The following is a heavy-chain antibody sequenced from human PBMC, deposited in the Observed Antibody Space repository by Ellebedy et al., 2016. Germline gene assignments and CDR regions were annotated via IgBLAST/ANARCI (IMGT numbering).Heavy chain of an antibody. Sequence: GGSLRLSCEASGFPFSSHAMSWVRQAPGKGPEWISAVVGSGERTFYADSVKGRFTISRDNSKNTAYLQMSSLRAEDTAEYYCATLLWAERGPGYWGQGTLVTVSS. D-gene: IGHD3-10*01. J-gene: IGHJ4*02. CDR2: VVGSGERT. CDR1: GFPFSSHA. CDR3: ATLLWAERGPGY. V-gene: IGHV3-23*01.